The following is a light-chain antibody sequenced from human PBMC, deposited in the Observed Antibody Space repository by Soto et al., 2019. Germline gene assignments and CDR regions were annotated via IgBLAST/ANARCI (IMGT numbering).Light chain of an antibody. CDR3: QQYNSYPWT. J-gene: IGKJ1*01. CDR2: KAS. V-gene: IGKV1-5*03. CDR1: QSISSW. Sequence: DIQMTQSPSTLSASGGERVTITCRASQSISSWLAWYQQKPGKAPKLLIYKASSLESGVPSRFSGSGSGTEFTLTISSLQPDDFATYYCQQYNSYPWTFGQGTKVDI.